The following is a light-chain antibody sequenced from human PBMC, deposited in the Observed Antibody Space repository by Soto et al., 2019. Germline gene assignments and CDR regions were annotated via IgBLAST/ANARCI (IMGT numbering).Light chain of an antibody. CDR2: AAS. CDR1: QGISSY. J-gene: IGKJ2*01. V-gene: IGKV1-8*01. Sequence: AIRMTQSPSSFSASTGDRVTITCRASQGISSYLAWYQQKPGKAPKLLIYAASTLQSGVPSRFSGSGSGTEFTLTISSLQSEDFAVYYCHQYDDGPYTFGQGTKVDIK. CDR3: HQYDDGPYT.